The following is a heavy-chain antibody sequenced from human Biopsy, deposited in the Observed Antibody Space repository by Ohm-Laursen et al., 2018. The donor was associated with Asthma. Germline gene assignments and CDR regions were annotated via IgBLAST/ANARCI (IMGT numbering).Heavy chain of an antibody. Sequence: SLRLSCTAPGFAVSRDHMFWVRQAPGKGLEWVSVIYSGETSHTADSVRGRFTISRDYSKNTLYLQMHSLRAEDTAVYYCARGDSSNWSHYYFDYWGQGTLVTVSS. D-gene: IGHD3-22*01. CDR3: ARGDSSNWSHYYFDY. V-gene: IGHV3-53*01. CDR2: IYSGETS. J-gene: IGHJ4*02. CDR1: GFAVSRDH.